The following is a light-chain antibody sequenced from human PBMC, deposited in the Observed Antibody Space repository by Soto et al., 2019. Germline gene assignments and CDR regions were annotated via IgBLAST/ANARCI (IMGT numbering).Light chain of an antibody. Sequence: DLVMTQSPLSLPVTPGEPASISCRSSQSLLHSNGYNYLDWYLQKPGQSPQLLIYLGSNRASGVPERFSGCGSGTDFTVKISRVEAEDVGFYYCMQALQTPRTFGQGTKLEIK. V-gene: IGKV2-28*01. CDR2: LGS. J-gene: IGKJ2*01. CDR1: QSLLHSNGYNY. CDR3: MQALQTPRT.